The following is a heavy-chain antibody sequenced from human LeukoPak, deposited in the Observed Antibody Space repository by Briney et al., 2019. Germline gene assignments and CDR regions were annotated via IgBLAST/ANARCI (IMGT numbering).Heavy chain of an antibody. Sequence: SETLSPTCTVSGGSISSYYWSWIRQPAGKGLEWIGRIYTSGSTNYNPSLKSRVTMSVDTSKNQFSLKLSSVTAADTAVYYCAREEGSSSWYSLRYFDYWGQGTLVTVSS. CDR1: GGSISSYY. D-gene: IGHD6-13*01. CDR3: AREEGSSSWYSLRYFDY. J-gene: IGHJ4*02. CDR2: IYTSGST. V-gene: IGHV4-4*07.